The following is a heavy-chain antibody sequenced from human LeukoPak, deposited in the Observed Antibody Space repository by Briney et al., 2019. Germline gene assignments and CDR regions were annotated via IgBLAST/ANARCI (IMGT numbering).Heavy chain of an antibody. J-gene: IGHJ5*02. V-gene: IGHV4-59*08. CDR2: IYYSGST. Sequence: SETLSLTCTVSGGSISSYYWSWIRQPPGKGLERIGYIYYSGSTNYNPSLKSRVTISVDTSKNQFSLKLSSVTAADTAVYYCARQVDVVVPAAILNWFDPWGQGTLVTVSS. CDR3: ARQVDVVVPAAILNWFDP. D-gene: IGHD2-2*01. CDR1: GGSISSYY.